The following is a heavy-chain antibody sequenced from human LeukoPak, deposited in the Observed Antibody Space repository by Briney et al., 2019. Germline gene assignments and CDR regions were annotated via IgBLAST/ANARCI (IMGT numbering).Heavy chain of an antibody. V-gene: IGHV3-33*06. CDR1: GLTFSSYG. CDR2: ISYDGSNK. J-gene: IGHJ6*03. Sequence: PGSSLTLSCAPSGLTFSSYGMRWVRQAPGKGLEWVAVISYDGSNKYYADSVEGRFTIPRHSSKNTLYLQMNSLRAEDTSVYYCAKDHEQLPPLYYYYYYMDVWGKETTVTVSS. D-gene: IGHD6-6*01. CDR3: AKDHEQLPPLYYYYYYMDV.